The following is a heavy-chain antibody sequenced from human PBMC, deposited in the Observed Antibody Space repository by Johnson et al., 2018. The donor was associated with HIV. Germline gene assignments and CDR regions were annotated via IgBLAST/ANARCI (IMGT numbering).Heavy chain of an antibody. J-gene: IGHJ3*01. CDR3: AREAYYARAFDL. Sequence: QVQLVESGGGLVKPGGSLRLSCAASGLTFSDYDMSWIRQAPGKGLEWVTYISSSGSTIYYADSLKGRFAISRDNSRNTLDLRMDSLRVEDTAVYYCAREAYYARAFDLWGQGTMVTVSS. CDR1: GLTFSDYD. D-gene: IGHD3-3*01. V-gene: IGHV3-11*04. CDR2: ISSSGSTI.